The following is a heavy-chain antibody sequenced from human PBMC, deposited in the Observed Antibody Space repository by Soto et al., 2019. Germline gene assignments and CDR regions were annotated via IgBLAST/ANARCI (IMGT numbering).Heavy chain of an antibody. J-gene: IGHJ4*02. CDR2: IYISGTT. CDR1: GDSISSSSFY. CDR3: ARINGGSPDF. D-gene: IGHD2-15*01. V-gene: IGHV4-61*09. Sequence: PSETLSLTCTVSGDSISSSSFYWSWIRQSAGKGLEWIGHIYISGTTMYNPSLKSRVTMSVDPPKNQLSLKLTSVTAADTAVYYCARINGGSPDFWGQGTLVTVSS.